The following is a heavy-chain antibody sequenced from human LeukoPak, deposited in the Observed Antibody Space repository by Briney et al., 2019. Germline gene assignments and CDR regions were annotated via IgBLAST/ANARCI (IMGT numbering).Heavy chain of an antibody. CDR1: GFTFSSYS. D-gene: IGHD3-22*01. CDR3: ARGPWADYYDSSGYYYFEY. J-gene: IGHJ4*02. Sequence: PGGSLRLSCAASGFTFSSYSMNWVRQAPGKGLEWVSSISSSSSYIYYADSVKGRFTISRDNAKNSLYLQMNSLRAEDTAVYYCARGPWADYYDSSGYYYFEYWGQGTLVTVSS. V-gene: IGHV3-21*01. CDR2: ISSSSSYI.